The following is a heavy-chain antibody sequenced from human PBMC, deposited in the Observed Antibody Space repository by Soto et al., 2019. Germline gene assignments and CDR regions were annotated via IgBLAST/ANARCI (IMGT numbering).Heavy chain of an antibody. Sequence: ASVKVSCKASGYTFTSYDINWVRQATGQGLEWMGWMNPNSGNTGYAQKFQGRVTMTRNTSISTAYMELSSLRSEDTAVYYCARESREMATIYFDYWGQGTLVTVSS. J-gene: IGHJ4*02. CDR3: ARESREMATIYFDY. CDR2: MNPNSGNT. V-gene: IGHV1-8*01. D-gene: IGHD5-12*01. CDR1: GYTFTSYD.